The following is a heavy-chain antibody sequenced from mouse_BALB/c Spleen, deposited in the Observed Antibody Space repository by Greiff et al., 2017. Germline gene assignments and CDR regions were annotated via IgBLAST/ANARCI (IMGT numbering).Heavy chain of an antibody. D-gene: IGHD2-4*01. J-gene: IGHJ1*01. CDR1: GFTFSSFG. Sequence: VKLVESGGGLVQPGGSRKLSCAASGFTFSSFGMHWVRQAPEKGLEWVAYISSGSSTIYYADTVKGRFTISRDNPKNTLFLQMTSLRSEDTAMYYCARSTTMITTWYFDVWGAGTTVTVSS. CDR2: ISSGSSTI. V-gene: IGHV5-17*02. CDR3: ARSTTMITTWYFDV.